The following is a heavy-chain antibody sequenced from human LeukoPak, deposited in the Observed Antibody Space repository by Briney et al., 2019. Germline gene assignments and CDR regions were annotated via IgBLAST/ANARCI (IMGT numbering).Heavy chain of an antibody. J-gene: IGHJ4*02. CDR2: IYHSGSA. Sequence: SETLSLTCSVSGYSISSGYYCGWIRQPPGKGLEWIASIYHSGSAYYNPSLKSRVTISVDASKNQCTLKLSSVTAADTAVYYCARVAVTTVTKLDYWGQGTLVIVSS. CDR3: ARVAVTTVTKLDY. CDR1: GYSISSGYY. D-gene: IGHD4-11*01. V-gene: IGHV4-38-2*02.